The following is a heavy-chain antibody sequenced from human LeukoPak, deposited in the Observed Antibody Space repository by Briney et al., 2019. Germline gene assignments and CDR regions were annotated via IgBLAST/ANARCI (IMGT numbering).Heavy chain of an antibody. J-gene: IGHJ4*02. V-gene: IGHV4-34*01. Sequence: PSETLSLTCAVYGGSFSGYYWSWIRQPPGKGLEWIGEINHSGSTNYNPSLKSRVPISVDTSKNQFSLKLSSVTAADTAVYYCARNRYSYGDDFDYWGQGTLVTVSS. CDR2: INHSGST. CDR3: ARNRYSYGDDFDY. D-gene: IGHD5-18*01. CDR1: GGSFSGYY.